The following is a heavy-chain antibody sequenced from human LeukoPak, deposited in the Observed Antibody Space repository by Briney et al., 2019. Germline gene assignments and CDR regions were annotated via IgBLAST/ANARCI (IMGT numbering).Heavy chain of an antibody. J-gene: IGHJ6*02. Sequence: PGGSLRLSCAASGFTFSSYAMHWVRQAPGKGLEWVAVISYDGSNKYYADSVKGRFTISRDNSKNTLYLQMNSPRAEDTAVYYCARVGALRIYYYGMDVWGQGTTVTVSS. CDR1: GFTFSSYA. CDR2: ISYDGSNK. CDR3: ARVGALRIYYYGMDV. V-gene: IGHV3-30-3*01. D-gene: IGHD1-26*01.